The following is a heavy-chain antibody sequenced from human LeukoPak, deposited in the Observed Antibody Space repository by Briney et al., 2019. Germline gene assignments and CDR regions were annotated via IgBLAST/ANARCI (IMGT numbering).Heavy chain of an antibody. CDR2: INPNSGGT. V-gene: IGHV1-2*02. CDR3: ASSPMVGSRYYYYMDV. J-gene: IGHJ6*03. D-gene: IGHD4/OR15-4a*01. Sequence: GASVKVSCKASGYTFTSYGISWVRQAPGQGLEWMGWINPNSGGTNYAQKFQGRVTMTRDTSISTAYMELSRLRSDDTAVYYCASSPMVGSRYYYYMDVWGKGTTVTVSS. CDR1: GYTFTSYG.